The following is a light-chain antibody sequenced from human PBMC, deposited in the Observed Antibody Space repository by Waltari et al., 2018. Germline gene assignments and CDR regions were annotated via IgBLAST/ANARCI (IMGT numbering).Light chain of an antibody. CDR2: GAS. Sequence: EIVMTQSPATLSVSPGERATLSCRASQSVSSNLAWYQHKPGQAPRLLIYGASTRATGIPARLSGSGSGTEFTLTISSLQSEDSAVYYCQQYNNWPRRTFAQGTKVEIK. J-gene: IGKJ2*01. V-gene: IGKV3-15*01. CDR1: QSVSSN. CDR3: QQYNNWPRRT.